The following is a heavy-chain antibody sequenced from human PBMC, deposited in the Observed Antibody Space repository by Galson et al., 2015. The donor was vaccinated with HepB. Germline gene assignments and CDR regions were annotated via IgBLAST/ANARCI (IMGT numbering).Heavy chain of an antibody. D-gene: IGHD2-2*02. V-gene: IGHV1-69*13. CDR2: IIPIFGTA. Sequence: SVKVSCKASGGTFSSYAISWVRQAPGQGLEWMGGIIPIFGTANYAQKFQGRVTITADESTSTAYMELSSLRSEDTAVYYCARDLGYCSSTSCYINGDYYYGMDVWGQGTTVTVSS. CDR3: ARDLGYCSSTSCYINGDYYYGMDV. CDR1: GGTFSSYA. J-gene: IGHJ6*02.